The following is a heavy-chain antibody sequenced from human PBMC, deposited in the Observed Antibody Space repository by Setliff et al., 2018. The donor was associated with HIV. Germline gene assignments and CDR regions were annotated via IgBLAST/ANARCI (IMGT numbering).Heavy chain of an antibody. CDR2: IKQDGSEK. Sequence: PGGSLRLSCAASGFTFSSYWMSWVRQAPGKGLEWVANIKQDGSEKYYVDSVKGRFTISRDNAKNSLYLQMNSLRAEDTAVYYCVGSYRSTLFDYWDWGQGTLVTVSS. CDR1: GFTFSSYW. V-gene: IGHV3-7*01. D-gene: IGHD3-16*02. J-gene: IGHJ4*02. CDR3: VGSYRSTLFDYWD.